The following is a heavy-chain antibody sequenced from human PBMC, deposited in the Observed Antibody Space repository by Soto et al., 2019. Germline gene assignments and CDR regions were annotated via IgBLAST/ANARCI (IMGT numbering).Heavy chain of an antibody. Sequence: ASVKVSCKASGYTFTSYGMSWVRQAPGQGLEWMGWISAYNGNTNYAQKLQGRVTMTTDTSTSTAYMELRSLRSDDTAVYYCARDQPSTDAFDIWGQGTMVTVSS. D-gene: IGHD4-17*01. J-gene: IGHJ3*02. CDR2: ISAYNGNT. CDR3: ARDQPSTDAFDI. V-gene: IGHV1-18*01. CDR1: GYTFTSYG.